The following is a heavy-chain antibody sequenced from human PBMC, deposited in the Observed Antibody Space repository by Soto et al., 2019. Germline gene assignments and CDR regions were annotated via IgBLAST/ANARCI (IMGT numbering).Heavy chain of an antibody. D-gene: IGHD2-15*01. Sequence: ASVKVSCKASGYTFTSYAMHWVRQARGQGREWMGWINAGNGNTKYSQKFQGRVTTTTHTSTSTAYMELRSLRSDDTAVCSCARGWTPIDYWGQGTLVTVS. CDR3: ARGWTPIDY. CDR1: GYTFTSYA. V-gene: IGHV1-3*01. J-gene: IGHJ4*02. CDR2: INAGNGNT.